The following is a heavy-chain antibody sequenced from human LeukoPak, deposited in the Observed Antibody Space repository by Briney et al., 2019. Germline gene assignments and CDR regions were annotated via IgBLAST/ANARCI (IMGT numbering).Heavy chain of an antibody. J-gene: IGHJ2*01. V-gene: IGHV4-59*01. CDR3: AREVRPTRWYFDL. CDR2: IYYSGST. Sequence: PSETLSLTCTVSGGSISSYYWSWIRQPPGKGLEWIGYIYYSGSTYYNPSLKSRVIISVDTSKNQFSLKLSSVTAADTAVYYCAREVRPTRWYFDLWGRGALVTVSS. CDR1: GGSISSYY.